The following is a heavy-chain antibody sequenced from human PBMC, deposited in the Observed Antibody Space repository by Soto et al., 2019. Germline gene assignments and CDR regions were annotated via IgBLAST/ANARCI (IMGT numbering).Heavy chain of an antibody. J-gene: IGHJ6*02. CDR2: IIPIFGPA. D-gene: IGHD1-1*01. CDR1: GGTFSSHS. Sequence: SVKVSCKFSGGTFSSHSINWVRQAPGQGLEWMGGIIPIFGPANFAKKFQGRVTITADESTTTAYMELSSLTSEDTAVYYWATGSFTSTGGRIGYHYNAMDVWGQGTTVTVSS. CDR3: ATGSFTSTGGRIGYHYNAMDV. V-gene: IGHV1-69*13.